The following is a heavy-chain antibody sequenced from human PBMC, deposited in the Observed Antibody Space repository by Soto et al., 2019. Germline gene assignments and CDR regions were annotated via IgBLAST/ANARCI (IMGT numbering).Heavy chain of an antibody. CDR2: ISAYNGNT. V-gene: IGHV1-18*04. Sequence: ASVKVSCKASGYTFTSYGISWVRQAPGQGLEWMGWISAYNGNTNYAQKFQGRVTITADESTSTAYMELSSLRSEDTAVYYCARLGDCGGDCLLSHFDYWGQGTLVTVSS. J-gene: IGHJ4*02. CDR1: GYTFTSYG. D-gene: IGHD2-21*02. CDR3: ARLGDCGGDCLLSHFDY.